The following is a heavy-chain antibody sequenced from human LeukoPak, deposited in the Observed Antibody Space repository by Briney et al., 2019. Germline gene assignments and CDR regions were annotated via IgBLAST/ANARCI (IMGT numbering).Heavy chain of an antibody. J-gene: IGHJ4*02. CDR3: ASLSLGHY. V-gene: IGHV3-53*01. CDR1: GFTFSSYA. CDR2: IYSGGST. D-gene: IGHD6-6*01. Sequence: GGSQRLSCAASGFTFSSYAMHWVRQAPGKGLEWVSVIYSGGSTYYADSVKGRFTISRDTSKNTLSLLMNSLRAEDTAVYYCASLSLGHYWGQGTLVTVSS.